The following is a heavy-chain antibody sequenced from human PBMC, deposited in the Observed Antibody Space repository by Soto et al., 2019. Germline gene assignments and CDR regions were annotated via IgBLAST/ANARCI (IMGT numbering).Heavy chain of an antibody. Sequence: SETLSLTCTVSGGSISSYYWSWIRQPPGKGLEWIGYIYYSGSTNYNPSLKSRVTISVDTSKNQFSLMLSSVTAADTAVYYCARRGVATAIDYWGQGTLVTVSS. J-gene: IGHJ4*02. CDR3: ARRGVATAIDY. V-gene: IGHV4-59*08. CDR1: GGSISSYY. D-gene: IGHD5-12*01. CDR2: IYYSGST.